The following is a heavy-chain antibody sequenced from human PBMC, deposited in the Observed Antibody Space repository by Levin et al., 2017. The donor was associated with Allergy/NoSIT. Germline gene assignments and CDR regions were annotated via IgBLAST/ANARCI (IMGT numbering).Heavy chain of an antibody. CDR2: IYPGDSDT. D-gene: IGHD6-19*01. CDR1: GYSFTSYW. V-gene: IGHV5-51*01. Sequence: ASVKVSCKGSGYSFTSYWIGWVRQMPGKGLEWMGIIYPGDSDTRYSPSFQGQVTISADKSISTAYLQWSSLKASDTAMYYCARLLAVAGTVIFDYWGQGTLVTVSS. CDR3: ARLLAVAGTVIFDY. J-gene: IGHJ4*02.